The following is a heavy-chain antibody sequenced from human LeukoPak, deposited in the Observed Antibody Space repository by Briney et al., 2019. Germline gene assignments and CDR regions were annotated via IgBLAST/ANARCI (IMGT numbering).Heavy chain of an antibody. J-gene: IGHJ6*02. V-gene: IGHV3-23*01. CDR2: ISDSGGST. D-gene: IGHD4-17*01. CDR3: AKDRDDYGDFYGMDV. CDR1: GFTFSSYA. Sequence: GGSLRLSCAASGFTFSSYAMSWVRQAPGKGLEWVSGISDSGGSTYYADSVAGRFTISRDNSTNTLYLQMNSLRAEDTAVYYCAKDRDDYGDFYGMDVWGQGTTVTVSS.